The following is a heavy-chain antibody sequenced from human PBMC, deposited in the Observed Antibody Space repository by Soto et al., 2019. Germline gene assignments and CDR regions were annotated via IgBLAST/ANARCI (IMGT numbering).Heavy chain of an antibody. CDR1: GFTFSSYA. CDR2: ISGSGGST. D-gene: IGHD3-22*01. J-gene: IGHJ4*02. Sequence: GGSLSLSCAASGFTFSSYAMSWVRQAPGKGLEWVSAISGSGGSTYYADSVKGRFTISRDNSKNTLYLQMNSLRAEDTAVYYCAKAPGYDSSGYYSSYFDYWGQGTLVTVSS. V-gene: IGHV3-23*01. CDR3: AKAPGYDSSGYYSSYFDY.